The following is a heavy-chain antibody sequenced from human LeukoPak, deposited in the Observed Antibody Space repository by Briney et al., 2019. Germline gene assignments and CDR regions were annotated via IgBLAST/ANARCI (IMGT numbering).Heavy chain of an antibody. Sequence: ASVKVSCKASGYTFTSYDINWVRQATGQGLEWMGWMNPNSGNTGYAQKFQGRVTITRNTSISTAYMELSSLRSEDTAVYYCARATYYYGSGSYGDWFDPWGQGTLVTASS. CDR1: GYTFTSYD. CDR3: ARATYYYGSGSYGDWFDP. V-gene: IGHV1-8*03. D-gene: IGHD3-10*01. J-gene: IGHJ5*02. CDR2: MNPNSGNT.